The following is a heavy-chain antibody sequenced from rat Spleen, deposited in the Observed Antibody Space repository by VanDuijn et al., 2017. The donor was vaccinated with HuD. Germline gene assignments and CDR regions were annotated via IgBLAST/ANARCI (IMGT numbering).Heavy chain of an antibody. CDR2: ISYDGSST. D-gene: IGHD1-10*01. V-gene: IGHV5-29*01. CDR3: ARHGDNSDVMDA. CDR1: GFTFSNYG. J-gene: IGHJ4*01. Sequence: EVQLVESGGGLVQPGRSLKLSCAASGFTFSNYGMAWVRQAPTKGLEWVATISYDGSSTYYRDSVKGRFTISRDNAKSTLYLQMDSLRSEDTATYYCARHGDNSDVMDAWGQGASVTVSS.